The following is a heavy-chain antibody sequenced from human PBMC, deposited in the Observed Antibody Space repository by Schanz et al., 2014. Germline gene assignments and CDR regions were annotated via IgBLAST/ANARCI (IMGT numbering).Heavy chain of an antibody. CDR2: ISGGGGTT. J-gene: IGHJ4*02. CDR1: GFTFSSYA. CDR3: PADLWFGAVWGVW. V-gene: IGHV3-23*04. D-gene: IGHD3-10*01. Sequence: EVQLVESGGGLVQPGGSLRLSCAASGFTFSSYAMSWVRQAPGKGLEWVSAISGGGGTTYYADSVKGRFTNSRDNSKNTLYLQINSLRAEDTAVYYCPADLWFGAVWGVWWGQGTLXTVSS.